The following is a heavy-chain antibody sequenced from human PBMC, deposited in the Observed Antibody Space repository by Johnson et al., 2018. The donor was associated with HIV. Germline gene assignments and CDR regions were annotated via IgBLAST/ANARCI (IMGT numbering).Heavy chain of an antibody. J-gene: IGHJ3*02. V-gene: IGHV3-30*19. CDR3: ARERGYYGNPAFEI. CDR2: ISYDGSNK. D-gene: IGHD4-11*01. Sequence: QVQLVESGGGVVQPGRSLRLSCAASGFTFGSYGMHWVRQAPGKGLEWVAVISYDGSNKYYADSVKGRFSISRDNSKNTLYLQMNSLRTEDTAVYYCARERGYYGNPAFEIWGQGTMVTVSS. CDR1: GFTFGSYG.